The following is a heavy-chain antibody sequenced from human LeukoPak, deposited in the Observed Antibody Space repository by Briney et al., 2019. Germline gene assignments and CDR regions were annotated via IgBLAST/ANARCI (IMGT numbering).Heavy chain of an antibody. Sequence: GGSLRLSCAASGFTFSDYYMDWARQAPGKGLEWVGRTRNKANSYTTEYAASVKGRFTISRDDSKNSLYLQMNSLKTEDTAVYYCSGQDSGTQGSFDYWGQGTLVTVSS. V-gene: IGHV3-72*01. CDR1: GFTFSDYY. J-gene: IGHJ4*02. CDR2: TRNKANSYTT. CDR3: SGQDSGTQGSFDY. D-gene: IGHD5-12*01.